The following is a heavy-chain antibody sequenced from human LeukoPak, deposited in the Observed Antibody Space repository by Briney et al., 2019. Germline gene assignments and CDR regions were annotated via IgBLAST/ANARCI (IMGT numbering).Heavy chain of an antibody. CDR1: GGSISTDNW. CDR2: IYHNGDV. V-gene: IGHV4-4*02. Sequence: PSETLSLTCAVSGGSISTDNWWHWIRQSPGQGLEWIAEIYHNGDVHYNPSLKSRVTMSVDTSKNQFSLKVNSVTAADTATYFCAREVAAGSYRGFDYWGQGTLVTVSS. D-gene: IGHD6-19*01. CDR3: AREVAAGSYRGFDY. J-gene: IGHJ4*01.